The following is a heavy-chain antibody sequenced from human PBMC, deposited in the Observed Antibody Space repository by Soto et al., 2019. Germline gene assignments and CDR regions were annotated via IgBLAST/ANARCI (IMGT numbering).Heavy chain of an antibody. D-gene: IGHD3-16*01. V-gene: IGHV4-61*01. CDR3: ARRYGGNFDY. CDR1: GGSVSSGSYY. CDR2: IYYSGTT. J-gene: IGHJ4*02. Sequence: SETLSLTCTVSGGSVSSGSYYWSWIRQPPGKGLEWIGYIYYSGTTYYNPSLKSRVTMSVDTSKNQFSLKLSSVTAADTAVYYCARRYGGNFDYWGQGTLVTVSS.